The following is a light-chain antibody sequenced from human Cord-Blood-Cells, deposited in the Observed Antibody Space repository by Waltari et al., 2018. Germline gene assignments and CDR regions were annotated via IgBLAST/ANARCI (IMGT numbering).Light chain of an antibody. V-gene: IGKV1D-13*01. CDR2: DAS. Sequence: AIQLTQSPSSLSASVGDRVTITCRASQGMSSALAWYQQKPGKAPKLLIYDASSVESGVPSRFSGSGSGIDFTLTISSLQPEDFATYYCQQFNNYPLYTFGQGTKLEIK. CDR1: QGMSSA. CDR3: QQFNNYPLYT. J-gene: IGKJ2*01.